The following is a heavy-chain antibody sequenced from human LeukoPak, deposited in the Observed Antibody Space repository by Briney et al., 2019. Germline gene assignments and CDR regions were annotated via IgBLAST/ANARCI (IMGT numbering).Heavy chain of an antibody. J-gene: IGHJ5*02. D-gene: IGHD3-10*01. V-gene: IGHV1-2*02. CDR1: GYTFTGYY. CDR3: ARQAGYGSGSYYNAGWFDP. Sequence: GASVKVSCKASGYTFTGYYMHWVRQAPGQGLEWMGWINPNSGGTNYAQKFQGRVTMTRDTSISTAYMELSRLRSDDTAVYYCARQAGYGSGSYYNAGWFDPWGQGTLVTVSS. CDR2: INPNSGGT.